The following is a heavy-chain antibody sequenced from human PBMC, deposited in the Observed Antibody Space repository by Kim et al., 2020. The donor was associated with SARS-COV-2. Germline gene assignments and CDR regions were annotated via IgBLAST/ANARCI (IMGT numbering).Heavy chain of an antibody. V-gene: IGHV3-9*01. CDR2: ISWNSGSI. Sequence: GGSLRLSCAASGFTFDDYSMHWVRQAPGKGLEWVSGISWNSGSIGYADSVKGRFTISRDNAKNSLYLQMNSLRAEDTALYYCAKDRGDYGDYYFDYWGQG. CDR1: GFTFDDYS. D-gene: IGHD4-17*01. J-gene: IGHJ4*02. CDR3: AKDRGDYGDYYFDY.